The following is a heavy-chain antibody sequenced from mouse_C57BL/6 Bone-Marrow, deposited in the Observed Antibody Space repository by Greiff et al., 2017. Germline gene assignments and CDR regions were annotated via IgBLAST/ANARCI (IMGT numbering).Heavy chain of an antibody. Sequence: VQLQQSGAELVRPGASVKLSCTASGFNIKDDYMHWVKQRPEQGLEWIGWIDPENGDTEYASKFQGKATITADTSSNTAYLQLSSLTSEDTAVXYCTTPLRLFDYWGQGTTLTVSS. CDR3: TTPLRLFDY. CDR1: GFNIKDDY. J-gene: IGHJ2*01. CDR2: IDPENGDT. D-gene: IGHD2-12*01. V-gene: IGHV14-4*01.